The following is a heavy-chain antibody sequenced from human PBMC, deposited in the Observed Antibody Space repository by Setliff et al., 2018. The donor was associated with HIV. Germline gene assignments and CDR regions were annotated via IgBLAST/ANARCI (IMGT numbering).Heavy chain of an antibody. CDR2: IDTSGSTI. J-gene: IGHJ4*02. CDR3: AKASRGYSGYDYVGGFFFDY. V-gene: IGHV3-48*01. D-gene: IGHD5-12*01. Sequence: GGSLRLSCAASGFTFSSYAMHWVRQAPGKGLEWVSYIDTSGSTIYYADSVKGRFTISRDNSKNTLYLQMNSLRAEDTAVYYCAKASRGYSGYDYVGGFFFDYWGQGTLVTVSS. CDR1: GFTFSSYA.